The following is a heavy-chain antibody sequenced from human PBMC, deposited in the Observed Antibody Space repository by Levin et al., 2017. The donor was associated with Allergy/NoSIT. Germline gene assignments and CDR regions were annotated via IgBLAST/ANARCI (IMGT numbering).Heavy chain of an antibody. CDR2: IYYSGST. Sequence: SETLSLTCTVSGGSISSYYWSWIRQPPGKGLKWIGYIYYSGSTNYNPSLRSRVIISVDTSKNQFSLKLSSVTAADTAVCYCARGSHYGSGSYYFDYWGQETLVTVSS. CDR3: ARGSHYGSGSYYFDY. V-gene: IGHV4-59*01. D-gene: IGHD3-10*01. CDR1: GGSISSYY. J-gene: IGHJ4*02.